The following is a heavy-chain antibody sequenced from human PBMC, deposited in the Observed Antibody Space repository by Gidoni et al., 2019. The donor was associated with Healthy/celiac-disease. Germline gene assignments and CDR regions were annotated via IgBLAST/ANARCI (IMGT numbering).Heavy chain of an antibody. Sequence: MNPNSGNTGYAQKFQGRVTMTRNTSISTAYMELSSLRSEDTAVYYCARRTGLRKHQYYFDYWGQGTLVTVSS. J-gene: IGHJ4*02. V-gene: IGHV1-8*01. CDR2: MNPNSGNT. CDR3: ARRTGLRKHQYYFDY.